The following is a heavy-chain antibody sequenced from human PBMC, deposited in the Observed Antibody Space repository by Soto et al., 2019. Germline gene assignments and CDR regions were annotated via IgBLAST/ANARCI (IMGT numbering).Heavy chain of an antibody. J-gene: IGHJ4*02. V-gene: IGHV1-3*01. CDR2: INAGNGNT. D-gene: IGHD3-10*01. Sequence: QVQLVQSGAEVKKPGASVKVSCKASGYTFTSYAMHWVRQAPGQRLEWMGWINAGNGNTKYSQKFQGRVTITRDTSASTAYMELSRLRSEDTAVYYCARGAHYYGSGSYYKDFDYWGQGTLVTVSS. CDR3: ARGAHYYGSGSYYKDFDY. CDR1: GYTFTSYA.